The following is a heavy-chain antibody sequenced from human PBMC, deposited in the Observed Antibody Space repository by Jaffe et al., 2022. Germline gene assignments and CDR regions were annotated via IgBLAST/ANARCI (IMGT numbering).Heavy chain of an antibody. CDR3: ATSSRRFLEWLAPNHNWFDP. CDR1: GYTLTELS. CDR2: FDPEDGET. D-gene: IGHD3-3*01. J-gene: IGHJ5*02. V-gene: IGHV1-24*01. Sequence: QVQLVQSGAEVKKPGASVKVSCKVSGYTLTELSMHWVRQAPGKGLEWMGGFDPEDGETIYAQKFQGRVTMTEDTSTDTAYMELSSLRSEDTAVYYCATSSRRFLEWLAPNHNWFDPWGQGTLVTVSS.